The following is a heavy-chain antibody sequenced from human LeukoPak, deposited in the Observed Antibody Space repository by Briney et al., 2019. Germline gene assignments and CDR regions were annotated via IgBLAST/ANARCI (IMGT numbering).Heavy chain of an antibody. D-gene: IGHD4-17*01. V-gene: IGHV3-66*01. J-gene: IGHJ4*02. Sequence: GGSLRLSCAASGFTVSSNYMSWARQAPGKGLEWVSVIYSGGSTYYADSVKGRFTISRDNSKNTLYLQMNSLRAEDTAVYYCARGNPYDYDFDYWGQGTLVTVSS. CDR3: ARGNPYDYDFDY. CDR1: GFTVSSNY. CDR2: IYSGGST.